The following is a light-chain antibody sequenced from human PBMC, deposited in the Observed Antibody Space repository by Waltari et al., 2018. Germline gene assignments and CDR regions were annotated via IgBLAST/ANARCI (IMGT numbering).Light chain of an antibody. CDR3: QYYLRLPVA. CDR2: GAS. V-gene: IGKV3-20*01. J-gene: IGKJ1*01. CDR1: QSVGRT. Sequence: EIVLTQSPGTLSLSPGERAIVSCRASQSVGRTLAWYQQKPGQAPRLLIYGASNRATGIPDRFIGSGSGTEFSLTISGLEPEDSAVYYCQYYLRLPVAFGQGTKVEIK.